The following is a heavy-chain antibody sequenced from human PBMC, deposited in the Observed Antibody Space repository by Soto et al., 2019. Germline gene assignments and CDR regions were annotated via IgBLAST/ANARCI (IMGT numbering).Heavy chain of an antibody. CDR1: GYTFTGYY. J-gene: IGHJ6*02. CDR3: ARGPQRGYSGYDTYYGDYAYYYYYGMDV. Sequence: ASVKVSCKASGYTFTGYYMHWVRQAPGQGLEWMGGINPNSGGTNYAQKFQGWVTMTRDTSISTAYMELSRLRSDDTAVYYCARGPQRGYSGYDTYYGDYAYYYYYGMDVWGQGTTVTVSS. D-gene: IGHD5-12*01. CDR2: INPNSGGT. V-gene: IGHV1-2*04.